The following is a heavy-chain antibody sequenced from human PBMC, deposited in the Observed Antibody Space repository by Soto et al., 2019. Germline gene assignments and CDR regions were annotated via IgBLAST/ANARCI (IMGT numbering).Heavy chain of an antibody. Sequence: PSETLSLTCAVYGGSFSGYYWSWIRQPPGKGLEWIGEINHSGSTNYNPSLKSRVTISVDTSKNQFSLKLSSVTAADTAVYYCARASIAAPRVYYGMDVWGQGTTVTVSS. V-gene: IGHV4-34*01. D-gene: IGHD6-6*01. J-gene: IGHJ6*02. CDR3: ARASIAAPRVYYGMDV. CDR2: INHSGST. CDR1: GGSFSGYY.